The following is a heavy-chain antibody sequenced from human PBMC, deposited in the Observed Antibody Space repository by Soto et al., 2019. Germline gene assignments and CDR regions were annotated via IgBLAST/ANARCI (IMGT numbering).Heavy chain of an antibody. CDR2: IYYSGST. V-gene: IGHV4-39*07. CDR1: GGSIGSNSYC. Sequence: SETLSLTCTVSGGSIGSNSYCWGWIRQPPGKGLEWIGYIYYSGSTNYNPSLKSRVTISVDTSKNQLSLKLSSVTAADTAVYYCARDRPDYGAFDIWGQGTMVTVSS. D-gene: IGHD4-17*01. J-gene: IGHJ3*02. CDR3: ARDRPDYGAFDI.